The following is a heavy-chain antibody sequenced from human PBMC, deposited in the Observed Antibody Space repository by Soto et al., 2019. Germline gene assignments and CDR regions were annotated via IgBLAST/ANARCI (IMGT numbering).Heavy chain of an antibody. V-gene: IGHV4-61*01. CDR3: ARISYRVKDY. D-gene: IGHD6-13*01. J-gene: IGHJ4*02. CDR1: GASLNSGSYY. CDR2: FYYTGTT. Sequence: PSETLSLTCTVSGASLNSGSYYWRWIRQPPGKGLEWIGYFYYTGTTKYDPSLESRVTISADTSKNQFSLNLTSVPAADTAVYYGARISYRVKDYWGQGALVTV.